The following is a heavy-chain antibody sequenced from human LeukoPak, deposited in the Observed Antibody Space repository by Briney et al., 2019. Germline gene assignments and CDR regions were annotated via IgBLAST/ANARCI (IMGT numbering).Heavy chain of an antibody. CDR3: VRSPTDRGFIFPFEVYYFDY. Sequence: GGSLRLSCAASGFTFSSYGMHWVRQAPGKGLEWVAFIRYDGSNKYYADSVKGRFTISRDNSKNTLYLQMNSLRAEDTAVYYCVRSPTDRGFIFPFEVYYFDYWGQGTLVTVSS. CDR1: GFTFSSYG. V-gene: IGHV3-30*02. J-gene: IGHJ4*02. D-gene: IGHD4-17*01. CDR2: IRYDGSNK.